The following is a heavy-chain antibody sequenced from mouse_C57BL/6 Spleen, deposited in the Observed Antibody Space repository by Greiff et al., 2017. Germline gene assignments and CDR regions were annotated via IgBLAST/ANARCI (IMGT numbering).Heavy chain of an antibody. CDR1: GFTFSDFY. CDR2: SRNKANDYTT. D-gene: IGHD3-2*02. J-gene: IGHJ1*03. CDR3: ARDAPGRYLDV. V-gene: IGHV7-1*01. Sequence: EVKLMESGGGLVQSGRSLRLSCATSGFTFSDFYMEWVRQAPGKGLEWIAASRNKANDYTTEYSASVKGRFIVSRDTSQSILYLQMNALRAEDTAICYCARDAPGRYLDVWGTGTTVTVSS.